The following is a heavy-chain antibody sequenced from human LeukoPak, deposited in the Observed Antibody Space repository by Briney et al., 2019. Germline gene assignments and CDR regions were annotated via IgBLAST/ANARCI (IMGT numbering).Heavy chain of an antibody. CDR3: ARLNSGTYLDY. Sequence: SGPTLVKPTQTLTLTCNFSGFSLTTRGVGVGWIRQPPGKALEWLARIDWDDDKFYSTSLKTRLTISKDTSKNQVVLTMTNMDPVDTATYYCARLNSGTYLDYWGQGTLVTVSS. D-gene: IGHD1-26*01. CDR1: GFSLTTRGVG. J-gene: IGHJ4*02. CDR2: IDWDDDK. V-gene: IGHV2-70*04.